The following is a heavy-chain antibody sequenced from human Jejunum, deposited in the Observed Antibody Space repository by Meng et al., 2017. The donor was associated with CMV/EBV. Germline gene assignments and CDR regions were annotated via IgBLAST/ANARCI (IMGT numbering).Heavy chain of an antibody. V-gene: IGHV2-5*02. CDR2: IYRGDDK. Sequence: QITLKASGPTLVKPTQTLTLTCTFSGFSPITNGEGVGWIRQPPGKALEWLALIYRGDDKRYSPSLKSRLSIAKDTSKNEVVLTVTTMGPVDTGTYYCAHFVGGYYPSRPDYWGQGTLVTVSS. J-gene: IGHJ4*02. CDR3: AHFVGGYYPSRPDY. D-gene: IGHD1-26*01. CDR1: GFSPITNGEG.